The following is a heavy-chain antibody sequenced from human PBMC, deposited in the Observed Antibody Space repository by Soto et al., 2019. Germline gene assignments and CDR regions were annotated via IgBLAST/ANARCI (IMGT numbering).Heavy chain of an antibody. Sequence: EVQLVESGGGLVQPGGSLRLSCAASGFTFSSYWMSWVRQAPGKGLEWVANIKQDGSEKYYVDSVKGRFTISRDNAKNSLYLQMNSLRAEDTAVYYCARGNGDYDILTGYVYWGQGTLVTVSS. J-gene: IGHJ4*02. V-gene: IGHV3-7*03. D-gene: IGHD3-9*01. CDR1: GFTFSSYW. CDR2: IKQDGSEK. CDR3: ARGNGDYDILTGYVY.